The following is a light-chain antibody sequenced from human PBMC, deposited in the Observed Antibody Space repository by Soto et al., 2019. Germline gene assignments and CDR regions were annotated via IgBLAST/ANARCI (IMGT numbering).Light chain of an antibody. Sequence: QSVLTQPPSASGTPGQRVTISCSGGSSNIGSNAVTWYHQLPGTAPNHLIYSNNQRPSGVPDRFSGSKSGTSASLAISGLQSEDEADYYCAAWDDTLNGLYVFGTGTKLTVL. V-gene: IGLV1-44*01. CDR1: SSNIGSNA. J-gene: IGLJ1*01. CDR2: SNN. CDR3: AAWDDTLNGLYV.